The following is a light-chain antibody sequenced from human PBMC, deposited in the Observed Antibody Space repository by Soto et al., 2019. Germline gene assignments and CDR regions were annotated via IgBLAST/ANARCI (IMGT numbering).Light chain of an antibody. CDR2: DVK. J-gene: IGLJ2*01. V-gene: IGLV2-14*01. CDR1: SSDVGGYNY. Sequence: QSALTQPASVSGSPGQSITISCSGTSSDVGGYNYVSWYQQHPGKAPKLTIYDVKNRPSGVSNRFSGSKSGNTASLIISGLQAEDEADYYCSSYTSSSTLVLFGGGTKLTVL. CDR3: SSYTSSSTLVL.